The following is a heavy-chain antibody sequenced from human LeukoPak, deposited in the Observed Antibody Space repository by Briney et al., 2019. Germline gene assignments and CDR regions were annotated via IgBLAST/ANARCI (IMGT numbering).Heavy chain of an antibody. CDR1: GGSIYTYY. J-gene: IGHJ2*01. CDR2: IYYSGNS. CDR3: ARPVNSSYWYFDI. Sequence: LETLPLTCSVSGGSIYTYYWSWIRQPPGKGLEWIGYIYYSGNSDYNPSLRSRVTISVDTSKNQFSLKLSSVTAADTAVYYCARPVNSSYWYFDIWGRGTLVTVSS. V-gene: IGHV4-59*08. D-gene: IGHD6-6*01.